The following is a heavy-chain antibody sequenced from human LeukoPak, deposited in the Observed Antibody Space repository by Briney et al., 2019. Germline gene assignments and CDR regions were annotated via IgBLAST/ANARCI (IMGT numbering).Heavy chain of an antibody. CDR2: IYYSGST. Sequence: SETLSLTCTVSGGSISSYYWSWIRQPPGKGLDWIGYIYYSGSTNYNPSLKSRVTISVDTSKNQFSLKLSSVTAADTAVYYCARDRAAFDLWGQGTMVTVSS. J-gene: IGHJ3*01. CDR3: ARDRAAFDL. CDR1: GGSISSYY. V-gene: IGHV4-59*01.